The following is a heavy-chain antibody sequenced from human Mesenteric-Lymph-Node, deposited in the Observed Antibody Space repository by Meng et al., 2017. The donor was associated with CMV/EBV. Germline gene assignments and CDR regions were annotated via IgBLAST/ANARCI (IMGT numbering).Heavy chain of an antibody. CDR1: GFTFSNRA. V-gene: IGHV3-33*01. D-gene: IGHD4-17*01. CDR2: IWFDGSRQ. J-gene: IGHJ5*01. CDR3: VRGVHRDYGDPSWVDF. Sequence: GGALRLSCVASGFTFSNRAMHWVRQAPGKGLEWVAIIWFDGSRQYYADSVKGRFTISRDNSKKTMYLQMDSLRAEETAVYYCVRGVHRDYGDPSWVDFWGQGTLVTVSS.